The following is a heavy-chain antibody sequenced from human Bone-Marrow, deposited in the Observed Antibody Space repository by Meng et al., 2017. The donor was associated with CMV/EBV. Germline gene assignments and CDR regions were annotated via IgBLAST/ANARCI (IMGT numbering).Heavy chain of an antibody. V-gene: IGHV3-74*01. CDR1: GFTFSSYW. CDR2: INSDGSST. CDR3: ASSTDYYDSSGPGGY. Sequence: GESLKISCAASGFTFSSYWMHWVRQAPGKGLVWVSRINSDGSSTSYADSVKGRFTISRDNAKNTLYLQMNSLRAEDTAVYYCASSTDYYDSSGPGGYWGQGTLVTVSS. J-gene: IGHJ4*02. D-gene: IGHD3-22*01.